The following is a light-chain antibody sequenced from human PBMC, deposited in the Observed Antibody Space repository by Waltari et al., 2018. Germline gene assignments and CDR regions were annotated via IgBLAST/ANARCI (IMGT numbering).Light chain of an antibody. V-gene: IGKV1-13*02. CDR2: GAS. CDR3: QQRNSYPWT. Sequence: IQMTQYPSSLSASVGDKVTITCRASEGISSALAWYQQKPGKAPNLLIYGASSLQTGVPSTFSGRGSVTDFTLTINSLQPEDFAVYFCQQRNSYPWTFGQGPKVEIK. CDR1: EGISSA. J-gene: IGKJ1*01.